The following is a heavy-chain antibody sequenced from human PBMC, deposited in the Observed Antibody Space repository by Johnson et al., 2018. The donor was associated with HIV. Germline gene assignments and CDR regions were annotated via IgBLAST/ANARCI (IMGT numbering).Heavy chain of an antibody. CDR1: GFTFSGYW. CDR2: INPDGSST. D-gene: IGHD2-21*01. J-gene: IGHJ3*02. Sequence: VQLVESGGGVVQPGGSLRLSCAASGFTFSGYWVYWVRQAPGKGLVWVSRINPDGSSTDYADSVKGRFTISRDNAKNTLYLQMNSLRAEDTAVYYCARGGCGDAFDIWGKGTMVTVSS. CDR3: ARGGCGDAFDI. V-gene: IGHV3-74*02.